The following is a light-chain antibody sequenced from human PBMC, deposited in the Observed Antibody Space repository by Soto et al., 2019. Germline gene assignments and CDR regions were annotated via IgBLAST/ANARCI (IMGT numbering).Light chain of an antibody. J-gene: IGLJ1*01. Sequence: QSVLTQPASVSGSPGQSITISCTGTSSDVGAYNRVSWYQQHSGKAPKLMIYEVSNRPSGVSNRFSGSKSGNTASLTISGLQADDEAYYYCSSYTSTNTPYVFGTGTKVTVL. CDR3: SSYTSTNTPYV. CDR2: EVS. V-gene: IGLV2-14*01. CDR1: SSDVGAYNR.